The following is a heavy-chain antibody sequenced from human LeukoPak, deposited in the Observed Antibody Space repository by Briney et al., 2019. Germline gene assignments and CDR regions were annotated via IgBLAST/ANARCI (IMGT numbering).Heavy chain of an antibody. CDR3: AKGLVVVVPAA. CDR1: GFTFSSYA. CDR2: ISGSGGGT. V-gene: IGHV3-23*01. D-gene: IGHD2-2*01. J-gene: IGHJ5*01. Sequence: GGSLRLSCAASGFTFSSYAMSWVRQAPGKGLEWVSTISGSGGGTYYAESVKGRFTISRDNSKNMLYLQMNSLRAEDTAVYYCAKGLVVVVPAAWGQEPWSPSPQ.